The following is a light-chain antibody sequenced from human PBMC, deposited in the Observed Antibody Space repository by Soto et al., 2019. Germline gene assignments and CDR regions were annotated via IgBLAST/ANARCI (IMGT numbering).Light chain of an antibody. J-gene: IGKJ1*01. CDR3: QQYGSSPEWT. CDR1: QSVSSSY. CDR2: GAS. Sequence: EIVLPQSPGTLSLSPGERASLSCRASQSVSSSYLAWYQQKPGQAPRLLIYGASTRATGIPDRFSGSGSGTDFTLTLSRLEPEDFAVYYCQQYGSSPEWTFGQGTKVEIK. V-gene: IGKV3-20*01.